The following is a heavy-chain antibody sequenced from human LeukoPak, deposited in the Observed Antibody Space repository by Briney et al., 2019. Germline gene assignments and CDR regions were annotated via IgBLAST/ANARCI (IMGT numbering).Heavy chain of an antibody. V-gene: IGHV4-4*07. J-gene: IGHJ4*02. CDR2: IYISGST. CDR3: ARGYDIVVVPAATDYFDY. D-gene: IGHD2-2*01. Sequence: SETLSLTCTVSGGSISSYYWSWIRQPAGKGLEWIGRIYISGSTNYNPSLKSRVTISVDTSKNQFSLKLSSVTAADTAVYYCARGYDIVVVPAATDYFDYWGQGTLVTVSS. CDR1: GGSISSYY.